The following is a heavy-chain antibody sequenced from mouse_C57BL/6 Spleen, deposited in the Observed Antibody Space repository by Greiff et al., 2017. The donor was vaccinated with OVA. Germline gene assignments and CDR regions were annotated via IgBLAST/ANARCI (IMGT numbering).Heavy chain of an antibody. J-gene: IGHJ3*01. V-gene: IGHV1-26*01. Sequence: EVQLQQSGPELVKPGASVKISCKASGYTFTDYYMNWVKQSHGKSLEWIGDINPNNGGTSYNQKFKGKATLTVDKSSSTAYMELRSLTSEDSAVYYCARDYSNPGWFAYWGQGTLVTVSA. CDR2: INPNNGGT. CDR1: GYTFTDYY. CDR3: ARDYSNPGWFAY. D-gene: IGHD2-5*01.